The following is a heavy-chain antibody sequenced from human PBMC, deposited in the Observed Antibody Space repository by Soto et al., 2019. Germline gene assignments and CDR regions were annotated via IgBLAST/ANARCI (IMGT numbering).Heavy chain of an antibody. D-gene: IGHD4-4*01. CDR2: IYHSGGT. CDR3: ARRLQITTFDY. Sequence: QLQLQESGSGLVNPSQTLSLTCGVSGGSISSGGYSWSWIRQPPGKGLEWIGYIYHSGGTYYNPSLKSRVTISVDRSKNHFSLRVSSVTAADTAVYYCARRLQITTFDYWGQGTLVTVSS. CDR1: GGSISSGGYS. V-gene: IGHV4-30-2*01. J-gene: IGHJ4*02.